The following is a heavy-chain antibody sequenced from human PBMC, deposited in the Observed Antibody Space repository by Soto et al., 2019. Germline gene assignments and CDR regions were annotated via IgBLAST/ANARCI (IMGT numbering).Heavy chain of an antibody. CDR2: INAHSGGT. CDR3: ARDQGCSYYGSGSYYPPYYYYGMDV. V-gene: IGHV1-2*02. J-gene: IGHJ6*02. CDR1: GFSFTGYY. D-gene: IGHD3-10*01. Sequence: ASVKVSCKASGFSFTGYYIHWLRQAPGQGLEWMGWINAHSGGTEYAQKFQGRVTLTRDTSIATAYLTLTSLRSDDTAVYYCARDQGCSYYGSGSYYPPYYYYGMDVWGQGTTVTVYS.